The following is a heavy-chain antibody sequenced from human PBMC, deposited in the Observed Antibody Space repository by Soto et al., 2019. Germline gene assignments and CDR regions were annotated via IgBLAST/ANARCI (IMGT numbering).Heavy chain of an antibody. Sequence: QVHLVESGGGVVQPGRSLRLSCAASGFTFSNHGMYWVRQAPGTGLEWVAVIWYDGSNKYYADSVKGRFTISRDNSKNTLYLQMNSLRPEDTALYYCARGIVVGGLDSWGQGTLVTVSS. CDR2: IWYDGSNK. D-gene: IGHD3-22*01. CDR1: GFTFSNHG. J-gene: IGHJ4*02. CDR3: ARGIVVGGLDS. V-gene: IGHV3-33*01.